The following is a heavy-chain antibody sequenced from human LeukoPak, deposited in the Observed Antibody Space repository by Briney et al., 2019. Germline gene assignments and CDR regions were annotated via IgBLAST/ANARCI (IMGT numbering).Heavy chain of an antibody. J-gene: IGHJ5*02. CDR1: GFTFSNYW. CDR3: ARGDSRGYYYTSGFDP. D-gene: IGHD3-22*01. CDR2: INSDESST. Sequence: GGSLRLSCAASGFTFSNYWMHWFRQAPGKGLVWVSRINSDESSTVYADSVKGRFTISRDNVKNTLHLQMNSLRAEDTAVYYCARGDSRGYYYTSGFDPWGQGTLVTVSS. V-gene: IGHV3-74*01.